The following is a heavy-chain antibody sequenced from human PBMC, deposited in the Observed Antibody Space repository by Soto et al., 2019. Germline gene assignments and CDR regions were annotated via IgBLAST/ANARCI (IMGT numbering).Heavy chain of an antibody. CDR1: GFTFSSYA. V-gene: IGHV3-23*01. J-gene: IGHJ4*02. CDR3: ATRSGGYSGSYYDY. D-gene: IGHD1-26*01. CDR2: ISGSGGST. Sequence: GGSLRLSCAASGFTFSSYAMSWVRQAPGKGLEWVSAISGSGGSTYYADSVKGRFTISRDNSKNTLYLQMNSLRAEDTAVYYCATRSGGYSGSYYDYWGQGTLVTVSS.